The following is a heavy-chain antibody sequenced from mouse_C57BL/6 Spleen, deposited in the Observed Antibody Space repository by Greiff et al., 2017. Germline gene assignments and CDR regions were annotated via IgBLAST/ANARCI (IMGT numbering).Heavy chain of an antibody. V-gene: IGHV1-58*01. D-gene: IGHD3-2*02. CDR2: IYIGNGYA. CDR1: GYTFTSYG. Sequence: VQLQQSGAALVRPGSSVQMSCKTSGYTFTSYGLNSVKQRPGRGLAWLGYIYIGNGYAEYNEKFKGKATLTSDTSSSTAYMQLSSLTSEDSAIYFCANTAQAGWFAYWGQGSLVTVSA. CDR3: ANTAQAGWFAY. J-gene: IGHJ3*01.